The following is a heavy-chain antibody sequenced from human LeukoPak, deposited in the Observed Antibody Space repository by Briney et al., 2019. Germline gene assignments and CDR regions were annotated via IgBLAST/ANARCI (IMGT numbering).Heavy chain of an antibody. CDR3: ARVHWTTVTTYGAYDAFDI. CDR1: GYTFTSYG. D-gene: IGHD4-11*01. V-gene: IGHV1-2*02. CDR2: INPNSGGT. Sequence: GASVKVSCKASGYTFTSYGISWVRQAPGQGLEWMGWINPNSGGTNYAQKFQGRVTMTRDTSISTAYMELSRLRSDDTAVYYCARVHWTTVTTYGAYDAFDIWGQGTMVTVSS. J-gene: IGHJ3*02.